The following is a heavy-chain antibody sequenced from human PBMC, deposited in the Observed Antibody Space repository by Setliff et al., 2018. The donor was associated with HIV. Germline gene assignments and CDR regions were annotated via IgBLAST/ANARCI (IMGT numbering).Heavy chain of an antibody. V-gene: IGHV4-4*07. CDR2: VHSTGTT. Sequence: SETLSLTCIVSGGSFSTYYWSWIRQPAGEGLEYIGRVHSTGTTIYNPSLKSRVTMSVDTSKNQLSLKLSSVTAADTAVYSCVRHLSEMAMVDHWGQGTLVTVSS. J-gene: IGHJ4*02. CDR1: GGSFSTYY. CDR3: VRHLSEMAMVDH.